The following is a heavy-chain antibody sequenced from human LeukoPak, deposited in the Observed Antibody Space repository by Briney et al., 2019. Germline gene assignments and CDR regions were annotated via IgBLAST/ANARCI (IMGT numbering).Heavy chain of an antibody. D-gene: IGHD3-22*01. J-gene: IGHJ3*02. CDR2: IYTSGTS. CDR1: GGSISSYY. CDR3: ASQYYYDSSGYYGDAFDI. Sequence: KASETLSLTCTVSGGSISSYYWSWIRQPPGKGLEWIGYIYTSGTSNYNPSLKSRVTISLDTSKNQFSLKLSSVTAADTAVYYCASQYYYDSSGYYGDAFDIWGQGTMVTVSS. V-gene: IGHV4-4*09.